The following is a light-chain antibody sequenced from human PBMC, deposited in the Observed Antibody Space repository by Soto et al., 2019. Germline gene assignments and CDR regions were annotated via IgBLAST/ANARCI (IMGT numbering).Light chain of an antibody. CDR1: QSVSSSY. J-gene: IGKJ1*01. V-gene: IGKV3-20*01. CDR2: GAS. CDR3: QQYGSSRT. Sequence: VMTQSPASLSVSPGKRTALSWRASQSVSSSYLAWYQQKPGQAPRLLIYGASSRATGIPDRFSGSGSGTDFTLTISRLEPEDFAVYYCQQYGSSRTFGQGTKVDIK.